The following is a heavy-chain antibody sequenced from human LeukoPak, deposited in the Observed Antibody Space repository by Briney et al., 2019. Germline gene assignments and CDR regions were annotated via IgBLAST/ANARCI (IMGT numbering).Heavy chain of an antibody. V-gene: IGHV5-51*01. Sequence: LGESLQISCKGSGDSFTTYWIGWVRQMPGKGLEWMGIIYPGDSDTRYNPSFEGQVTISADRSISTAYLQWSSLKASDTAMYYCARQITIFGVPNYFDYWGQGTLVTVSS. CDR3: ARQITIFGVPNYFDY. D-gene: IGHD3-3*01. CDR2: IYPGDSDT. CDR1: GDSFTTYW. J-gene: IGHJ4*02.